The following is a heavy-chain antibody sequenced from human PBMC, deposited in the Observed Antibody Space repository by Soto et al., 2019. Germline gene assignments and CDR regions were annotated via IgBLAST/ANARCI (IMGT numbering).Heavy chain of an antibody. CDR2: INHSGST. V-gene: IGHV4-34*01. J-gene: IGHJ4*02. D-gene: IGHD6-13*01. CDR1: GGSFSGYY. CDR3: ARVPIGIAAAGTAGFDY. Sequence: SETLSLTCAVYGGSFSGYYWSWIRQPPGKGLEWIGEINHSGSTNYNPSLKSQVTISVDTSKNQFSLKRSTVTAADTAVYYCARVPIGIAAAGTAGFDYWGQGTLVTVSS.